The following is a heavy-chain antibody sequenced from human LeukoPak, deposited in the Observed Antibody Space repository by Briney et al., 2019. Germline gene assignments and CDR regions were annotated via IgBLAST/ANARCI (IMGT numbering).Heavy chain of an antibody. V-gene: IGHV4-39*07. CDR3: ASGSYSSSWYGRYYFDY. CDR2: IYYSGST. D-gene: IGHD6-13*01. CDR1: GGSISSSSYY. J-gene: IGHJ4*02. Sequence: SSETLSLTCTVSGGSISSSSYYWGWIRQPPGKGLEWIGSIYYSGSTYYNPSLKSRVTISVDTSKNQFSLKLSSVTAADTAVYYCASGSYSSSWYGRYYFDYWGQGTLVTVSS.